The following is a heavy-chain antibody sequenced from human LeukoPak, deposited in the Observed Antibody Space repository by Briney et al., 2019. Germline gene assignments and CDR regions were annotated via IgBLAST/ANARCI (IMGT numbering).Heavy chain of an antibody. J-gene: IGHJ6*04. Sequence: ASVKVSCKASGGTFSSYAISWVRQAPGQGLEWMGGIIPIFGTANYAQKFQGRATITADKSTSTAYMELSSLRSEDTAVYYCARADPSRGLYYYYGMDVWGKGTTVTVSS. D-gene: IGHD2-2*01. CDR3: ARADPSRGLYYYYGMDV. CDR2: IIPIFGTA. V-gene: IGHV1-69*06. CDR1: GGTFSSYA.